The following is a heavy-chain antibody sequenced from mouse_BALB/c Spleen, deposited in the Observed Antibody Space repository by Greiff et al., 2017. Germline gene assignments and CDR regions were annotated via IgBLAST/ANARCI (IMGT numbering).Heavy chain of an antibody. Sequence: VQLQQSGAELVKPGASVKLSCKTSGYTFTSYWIQWVKQRPGQGLGWIGEIFPGTGTTYYNEKFKGKATLTIDTSSSTAYMQLSSLTSEDSAVYFCARGGLLRPYYFDYWGQGTTLTVSS. CDR1: GYTFTSYW. J-gene: IGHJ2*01. CDR2: IFPGTGTT. V-gene: IGHV1S132*01. CDR3: ARGGLLRPYYFDY. D-gene: IGHD1-1*01.